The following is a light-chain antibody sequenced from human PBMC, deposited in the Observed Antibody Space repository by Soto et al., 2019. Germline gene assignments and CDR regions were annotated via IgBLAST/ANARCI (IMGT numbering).Light chain of an antibody. Sequence: EIVLTQSPATLSLSPGERATLSCRASQSVSSSLAWYQQKPGQAPRLLIYDASNRATGIPARFSGSGSGTDFTLTISSLEPEDFAVYYCQQRSTWPIFTFGPGTKVEIK. CDR3: QQRSTWPIFT. CDR1: QSVSSS. CDR2: DAS. V-gene: IGKV3-11*01. J-gene: IGKJ3*01.